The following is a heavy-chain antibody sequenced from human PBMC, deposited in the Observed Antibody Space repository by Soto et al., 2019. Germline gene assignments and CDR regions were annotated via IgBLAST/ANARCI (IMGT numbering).Heavy chain of an antibody. J-gene: IGHJ1*01. V-gene: IGHV3-33*01. CDR2: IWNDGSNK. Sequence: QVQLVESGGGVVQPGRSLRLSCAASGFTFSSYGMHWVRQAPGKGLEWVAVIWNDGSNKYYADSVKGRFTISRDNSKNTLYLQMNSLRDEDTAVYYGAREQVAEDVEKLGSFQHWGQGSLVTVSS. CDR3: AREQVAEDVEKLGSFQH. D-gene: IGHD6-19*01. CDR1: GFTFSSYG.